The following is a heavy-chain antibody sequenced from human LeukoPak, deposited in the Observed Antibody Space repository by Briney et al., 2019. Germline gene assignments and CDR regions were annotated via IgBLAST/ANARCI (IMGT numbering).Heavy chain of an antibody. Sequence: SETLSLTCTVSGYSISSGYYWGWIRQPPGKGLEWIGSIYHSGSTYYNPSLKSRVTISVDTSKKQSSLKLTSVTAPDTAVYYCASLDGYRFDPWGQGTLVTVSS. CDR3: ASLDGYRFDP. V-gene: IGHV4-38-2*02. CDR2: IYHSGST. J-gene: IGHJ5*02. CDR1: GYSISSGYY. D-gene: IGHD5-24*01.